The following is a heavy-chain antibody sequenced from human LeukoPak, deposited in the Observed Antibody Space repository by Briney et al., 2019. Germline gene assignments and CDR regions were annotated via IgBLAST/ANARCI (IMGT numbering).Heavy chain of an antibody. V-gene: IGHV4-59*01. CDR1: GASISSYY. J-gene: IGHJ4*02. Sequence: SETLSLTCTVSGASISSYYWSWIRQPPGKGLEWIGYIFHSGSTNYNPSLKSRVTISVDTSKNQLSLKLSSVTAADTAVYYCAKGAPGGNDYGDYWGQGTLVTVSS. CDR3: AKGAPGGNDYGDY. CDR2: IFHSGST.